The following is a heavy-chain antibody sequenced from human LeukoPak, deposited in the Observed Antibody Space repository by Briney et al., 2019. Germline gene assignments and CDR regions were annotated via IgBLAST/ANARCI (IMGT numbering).Heavy chain of an antibody. Sequence: GGSLRLSCAASGFTFSRFWMSWVRQAPGKGLEWVANIKQDGSEKYDVDSVKGRFTISRDNAKTSLYLQMNSLRAEDTAVYYCARGAAGYVGASSFDYWGQGTLVTVSS. CDR2: IKQDGSEK. CDR3: ARGAAGYVGASSFDY. V-gene: IGHV3-7*05. D-gene: IGHD1-26*01. CDR1: GFTFSRFW. J-gene: IGHJ4*02.